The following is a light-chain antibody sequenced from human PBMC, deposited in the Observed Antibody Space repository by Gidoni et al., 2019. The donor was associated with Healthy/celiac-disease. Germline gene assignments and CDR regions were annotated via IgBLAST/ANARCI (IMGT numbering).Light chain of an antibody. V-gene: IGKV1-39*01. J-gene: IGKJ2*01. CDR3: QQSYSTPDT. CDR2: AAS. Sequence: DILMPQSPSSLSASVEDRVTITCGASQSISSYLNWYQQKPGKAPKLLIYAASSLQSGVPSRFSGSGSGTDFTLTISSLQPEDFATYYCQQSYSTPDTLGQGTKLEIK. CDR1: QSISSY.